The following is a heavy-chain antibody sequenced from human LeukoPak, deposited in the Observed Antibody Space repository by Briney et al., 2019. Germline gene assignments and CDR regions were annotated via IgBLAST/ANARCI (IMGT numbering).Heavy chain of an antibody. CDR2: IYHSGFT. Sequence: PSETLSLTCTVSNYSINNGYYWGWIRQPPGRGLEWIGSIYHSGFTYSNPSLTSRLTMSIDASKNAFSLKLNSVTAADTAIYYCARHNGGGVGSYVAPGPPDYFDYWGQGTLVTVSS. V-gene: IGHV4-38-2*02. D-gene: IGHD1-26*01. CDR3: ARHNGGGVGSYVAPGPPDYFDY. CDR1: NYSINNGYY. J-gene: IGHJ4*02.